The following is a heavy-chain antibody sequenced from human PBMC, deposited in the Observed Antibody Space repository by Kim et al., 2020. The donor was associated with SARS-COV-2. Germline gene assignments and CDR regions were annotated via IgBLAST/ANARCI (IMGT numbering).Heavy chain of an antibody. V-gene: IGHV7-4-1*02. Sequence: ASVKVSCKASGYTFTSDAMNWVRQAPGQGLEWMGWINTNTGNPTYAQGFTGRFVFSLDTSVSTAYLQISSLKAEDTAVYYCARDPSYVTIFGVVIKGLGGMDVWGQGTTVTVSS. CDR3: ARDPSYVTIFGVVIKGLGGMDV. J-gene: IGHJ6*02. D-gene: IGHD3-3*01. CDR1: GYTFTSDA. CDR2: INTNTGNP.